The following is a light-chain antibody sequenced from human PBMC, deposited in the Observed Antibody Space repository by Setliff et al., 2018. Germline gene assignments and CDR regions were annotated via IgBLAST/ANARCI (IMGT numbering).Light chain of an antibody. V-gene: IGLV2-14*03. J-gene: IGLJ1*01. CDR3: SSYTGNTFI. CDR1: SSDIGDSYNY. Sequence: QSALTQPASVSGSPGQSITISCIGTSSDIGDSYNYVSWYQHYPGKAPKLMIFDVTNRPSGVSNRFSGSKSGNTASLTISGLQAEDEALYYCSSYTGNTFIFAAGTKVTVL. CDR2: DVT.